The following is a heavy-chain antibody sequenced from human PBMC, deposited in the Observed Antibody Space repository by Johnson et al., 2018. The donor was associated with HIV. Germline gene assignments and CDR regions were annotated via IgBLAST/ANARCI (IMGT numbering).Heavy chain of an antibody. J-gene: IGHJ3*02. D-gene: IGHD5-18*01. CDR3: ARPTAQTHLWTDAFDI. V-gene: IGHV3-30*19. CDR2: ISFAGSNK. Sequence: QVQLVESWGGLVQPGGSLRLSCAASGFTFSSYGMHWVRQAPGKGLEWVSVISFAGSNKYYADSVKGRFTISRDTSKNTLYLQMNSQRAEDTAGYFCARPTAQTHLWTDAFDIWGQGTMVTVSS. CDR1: GFTFSSYG.